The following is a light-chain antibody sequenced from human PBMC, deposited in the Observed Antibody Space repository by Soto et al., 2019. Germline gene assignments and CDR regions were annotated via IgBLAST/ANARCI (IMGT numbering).Light chain of an antibody. CDR2: LEGSGSY. Sequence: QPVLTQSSSASASLGSSVKLTCTLSSGHSSYIIAWHQQQPGKAPRYLMKLEGSGSYNKGSGVPDRFSGSSSGADRYLTSSTLQFEDEADYYCETWDSNTRVFGGGTKLTV. V-gene: IGLV4-60*02. CDR1: SGHSSYI. CDR3: ETWDSNTRV. J-gene: IGLJ3*02.